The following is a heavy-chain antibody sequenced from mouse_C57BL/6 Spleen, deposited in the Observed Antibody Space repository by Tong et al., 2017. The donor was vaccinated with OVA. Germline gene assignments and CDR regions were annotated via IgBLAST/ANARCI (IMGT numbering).Heavy chain of an antibody. D-gene: IGHD1-1*01. Sequence: VQLQESGPELVKPGASVKLSCKVSGYTFTEYTIHWVKQRSGQGLEWIGWFYPGSGSIKYNEKFKDKATLTADKSSSTVYMELSRLTSEDSAVYFCARHEEDYYGSSYYYFDYWGQGTTLTVSS. CDR1: GYTFTEYT. J-gene: IGHJ2*01. V-gene: IGHV1-62-2*01. CDR2: FYPGSGSI. CDR3: ARHEEDYYGSSYYYFDY.